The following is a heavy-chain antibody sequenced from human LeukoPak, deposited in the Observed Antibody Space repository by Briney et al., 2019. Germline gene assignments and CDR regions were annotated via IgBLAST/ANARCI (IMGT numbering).Heavy chain of an antibody. Sequence: ASVKVSCKASGYTFTNYGTSWVRQAPGQGLEWMGWISGPTGNTKYVEKFQGRLTVTADTSTGTAYLDLTKLRIDDTAVYFCARSGRGTYFYFDLWGQGTLVTVSS. CDR2: ISGPTGNT. J-gene: IGHJ4*02. CDR3: ARSGRGTYFYFDL. D-gene: IGHD1-26*01. V-gene: IGHV1-18*01. CDR1: GYTFTNYG.